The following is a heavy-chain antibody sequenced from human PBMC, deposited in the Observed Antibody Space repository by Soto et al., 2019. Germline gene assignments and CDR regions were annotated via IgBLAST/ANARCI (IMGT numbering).Heavy chain of an antibody. Sequence: QVQLVQSGAEVKKPGASVKVSCEASGYNFIDFHIHWVRQAPGQGFEWMGRISPKSGGTNYAQKFEGRVTMTRDTSLNTAYMDLSSLKSDDTAVYYCARPPGYISDWYYFDLWGQGTRVTLSS. CDR1: GYNFIDFH. J-gene: IGHJ4*02. V-gene: IGHV1-2*02. D-gene: IGHD3-9*01. CDR3: ARPPGYISDWYYFDL. CDR2: ISPKSGGT.